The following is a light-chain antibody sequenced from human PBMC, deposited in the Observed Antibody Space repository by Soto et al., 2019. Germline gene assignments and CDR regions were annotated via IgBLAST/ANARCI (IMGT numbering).Light chain of an antibody. CDR3: LQDYNYPIT. Sequence: AIQMTQSPSSLSASVGDRVTITCRASQGIRIDLGWYQQKPGKAPKLLIYAASNLQGGVPSRFSGSGSGTDFNLTISSLQPEDFATYYCLQDYNYPITFGQGTRLEIK. CDR1: QGIRID. V-gene: IGKV1-6*01. J-gene: IGKJ5*01. CDR2: AAS.